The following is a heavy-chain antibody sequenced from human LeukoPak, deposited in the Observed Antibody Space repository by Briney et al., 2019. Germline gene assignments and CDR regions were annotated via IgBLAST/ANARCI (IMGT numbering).Heavy chain of an antibody. Sequence: SETLSLTCTVSGGSISSFYWSWIRQPPGKGLEWIGYIYYTGSVNYNPSLKSRVTISVDTSKNQFSLKLSSVTAADTAVYYCARMAGGYDPNDAFDIWGQGTMVTVSS. CDR1: GGSISSFY. CDR3: ARMAGGYDPNDAFDI. J-gene: IGHJ3*02. V-gene: IGHV4-59*08. CDR2: IYYTGSV. D-gene: IGHD5-12*01.